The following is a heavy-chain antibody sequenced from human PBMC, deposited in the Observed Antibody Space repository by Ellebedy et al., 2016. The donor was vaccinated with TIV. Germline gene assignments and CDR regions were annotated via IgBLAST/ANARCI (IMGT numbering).Heavy chain of an antibody. CDR2: IKADGSEK. D-gene: IGHD3-3*01. Sequence: PGGSLRLSCAASGFTFSSYWMLWVRQAPGKGLEWVAKIKADGSEKYYVDSVQGRFTISRDNAKSSVYLQMNSLGGEDTAVYYCVRAGPFGVGWGQGTLVTVSS. CDR1: GFTFSSYW. CDR3: VRAGPFGVG. J-gene: IGHJ4*02. V-gene: IGHV3-7*01.